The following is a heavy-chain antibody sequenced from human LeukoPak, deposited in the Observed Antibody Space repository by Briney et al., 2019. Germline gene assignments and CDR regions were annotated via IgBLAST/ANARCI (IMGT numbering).Heavy chain of an antibody. D-gene: IGHD3-22*01. J-gene: IGHJ4*02. CDR2: INPTGDST. V-gene: IGHV1-46*01. Sequence: GASVKVSCKASGYTFTSYYMHWVRQAPGQGLEWMGLINPTGDSTGYAQKFQGRVTMTRDMSTSTAYMELSSLRSEDTAVYYCAKDPSYYYDSSGYDWGQGTLVTVSS. CDR3: AKDPSYYYDSSGYD. CDR1: GYTFTSYY.